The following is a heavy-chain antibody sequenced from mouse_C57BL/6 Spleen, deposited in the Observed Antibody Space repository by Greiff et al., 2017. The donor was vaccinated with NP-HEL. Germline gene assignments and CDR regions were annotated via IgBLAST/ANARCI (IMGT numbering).Heavy chain of an antibody. Sequence: EVQLQESGPGLVKPSQSLSLTCSVTGYSITSGYYWNWIRQFPGNKLEWMGYISYDGSNNYNPSLKNRISITRDTSKNQFFLKLNSVTTEDTATYYCARGRLDYYYAMDYWGQGTSVTVSS. CDR3: ARGRLDYYYAMDY. V-gene: IGHV3-6*01. J-gene: IGHJ4*01. D-gene: IGHD2-1*01. CDR1: GYSITSGYY. CDR2: ISYDGSN.